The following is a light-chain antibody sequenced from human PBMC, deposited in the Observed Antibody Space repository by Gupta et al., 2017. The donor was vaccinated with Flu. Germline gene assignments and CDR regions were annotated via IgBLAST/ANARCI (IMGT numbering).Light chain of an antibody. V-gene: IGLV3-21*02. Sequence: SFVLTQPPSVSVAPGPTAGMSCGGNGIGRKSVHWYMRRPGQAPLLVVHDDDGRPSGIPERISVSKSGNTATLTLTWVEAGDEADYYCQVWDTNSGRVFGRGTKLTVL. CDR2: DDD. CDR1: GIGRKS. CDR3: QVWDTNSGRV. J-gene: IGLJ3*02.